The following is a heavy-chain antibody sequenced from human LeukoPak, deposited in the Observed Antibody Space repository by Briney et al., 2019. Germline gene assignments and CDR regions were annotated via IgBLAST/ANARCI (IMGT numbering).Heavy chain of an antibody. V-gene: IGHV3-21*01. Sequence: GGSLRLSRAASAFTFSSYTMNWVRQAPGKGLQWVSSISSSSSSIYYADSVKGRFTISRDNAKNSLYLQMNSLRAEDTAVYYCARVTRSYFDILTGSRDYYYGMDVWGQGTTVTVSS. J-gene: IGHJ6*02. D-gene: IGHD3-9*01. CDR2: ISSSSSSI. CDR3: ARVTRSYFDILTGSRDYYYGMDV. CDR1: AFTFSSYT.